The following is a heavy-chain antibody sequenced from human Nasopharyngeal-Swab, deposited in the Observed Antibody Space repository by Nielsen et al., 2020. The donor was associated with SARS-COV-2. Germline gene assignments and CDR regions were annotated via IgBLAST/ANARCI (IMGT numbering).Heavy chain of an antibody. D-gene: IGHD2-2*01. CDR2: ISDDGRKT. Sequence: GESLKISCAASGFTFSSYGFHWVRQAPGKGLEWVAVISDDGRKTSYVDSVKGRFTISRDNAKNSLYLQMNSLRAEDTAVYYCARYCSTTSCPRGFDYWGQGTLVTVSS. CDR1: GFTFSSYG. J-gene: IGHJ4*02. CDR3: ARYCSTTSCPRGFDY. V-gene: IGHV3-30*03.